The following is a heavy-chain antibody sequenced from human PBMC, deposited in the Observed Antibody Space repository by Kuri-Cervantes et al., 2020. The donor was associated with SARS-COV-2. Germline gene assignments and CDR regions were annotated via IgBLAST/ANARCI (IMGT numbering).Heavy chain of an antibody. J-gene: IGHJ5*02. CDR1: GFTFSSYS. CDR3: ARVRMVGWFDP. V-gene: IGHV3-48*01. Sequence: GESLKISCAASGFTFSSYSMNWVRQAPGKGLEWVSYISSSSSTIYYADSVKGRFTISRDNAKNSLYLQMNSLRAEDTAVYYCARVRMVGWFDPWGQGTVVTVSS. D-gene: IGHD2-15*01. CDR2: ISSSSSTI.